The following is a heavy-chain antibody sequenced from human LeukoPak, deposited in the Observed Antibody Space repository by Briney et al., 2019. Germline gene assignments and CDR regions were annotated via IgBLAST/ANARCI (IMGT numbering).Heavy chain of an antibody. V-gene: IGHV3-7*03. CDR2: IKDDGSEK. Sequence: PGGSLRLSCVGSGFTFSSYWMTWVRQAPGKGLEWVANIKDDGSEKYSVDSVKGRFTISRDNSKNTLYLQMNSLRAEDTAVYYCARGQDTAMVNFDYWGQGTLVTVSS. J-gene: IGHJ4*02. CDR1: GFTFSSYW. CDR3: ARGQDTAMVNFDY. D-gene: IGHD5-18*01.